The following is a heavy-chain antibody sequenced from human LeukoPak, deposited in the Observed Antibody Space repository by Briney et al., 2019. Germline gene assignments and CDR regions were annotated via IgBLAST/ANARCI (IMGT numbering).Heavy chain of an antibody. CDR1: GGSISSSSYY. CDR2: IYYSGST. J-gene: IGHJ4*02. CDR3: ATILPDY. D-gene: IGHD3-3*02. Sequence: PSETLSLTCTVSGGSISSSSYYWGWIRQPPGKGLEWIGSIYYSGSTYYNPSLRSRVTISVDTSKNQFSLKLSSVTAADTAVYYCATILPDYWGQGTLVTVSS. V-gene: IGHV4-39*07.